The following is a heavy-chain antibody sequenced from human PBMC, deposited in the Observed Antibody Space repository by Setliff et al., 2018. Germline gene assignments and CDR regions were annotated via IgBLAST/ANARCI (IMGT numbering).Heavy chain of an antibody. Sequence: PGGSLRLSCAASGFIFYNYGMHWVRQPPGKGLEWVAVIRYDGSSKYYGDSVKGRFTISRDNSKNTLYLQMNNVRAEDAAVYYCAKDSHEFWSGDYKNWVDPWGQGTLVTVSS. D-gene: IGHD3-3*01. J-gene: IGHJ5*02. CDR3: AKDSHEFWSGDYKNWVDP. CDR1: GFIFYNYG. CDR2: IRYDGSSK. V-gene: IGHV3-30*02.